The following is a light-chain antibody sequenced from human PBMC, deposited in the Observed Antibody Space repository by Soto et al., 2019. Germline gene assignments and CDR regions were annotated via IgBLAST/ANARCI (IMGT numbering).Light chain of an antibody. Sequence: DIVMTQSPDSLPVSLGERATLNCKSSQSVLYSSNNKNYLAWYQQKPGQPPKLLIYWASTRESGVPDRFSGSGSGTDFTLTISSVQAEDVAVYYCQQYYSSWTFGQGTKVDIK. CDR3: QQYYSSWT. J-gene: IGKJ1*01. CDR1: QSVLYSSNNKNY. CDR2: WAS. V-gene: IGKV4-1*01.